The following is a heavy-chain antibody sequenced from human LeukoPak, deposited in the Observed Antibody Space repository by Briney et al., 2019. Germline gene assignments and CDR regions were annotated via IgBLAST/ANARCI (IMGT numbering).Heavy chain of an antibody. CDR3: ARGRSNYYGMDV. J-gene: IGHJ6*02. Sequence: SQTLSLTCTVSGGSITSGEHYCSWIRQPPGKGLEWIGYVAYTGSTNYNPSLSSRVTMSVDTSKNQFSLKVSSVTAADTAVYYCARGRSNYYGMDVWGQGTTVTVSS. CDR1: GGSITSGEHY. V-gene: IGHV4-30-4*01. D-gene: IGHD1-26*01. CDR2: VAYTGST.